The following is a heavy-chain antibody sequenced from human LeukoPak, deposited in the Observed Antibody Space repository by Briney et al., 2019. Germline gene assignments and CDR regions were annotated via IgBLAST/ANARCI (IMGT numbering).Heavy chain of an antibody. CDR1: GFTFSSYA. D-gene: IGHD6-6*01. J-gene: IGHJ5*02. V-gene: IGHV3-30-3*01. CDR3: ARDGAGYSSSSGWFDP. Sequence: GGSLRLSCAASGFTFSSYAMHWVRQAPGKGLEWVAVISYDGSNKYYADSVKGRFTISRDNSKNTLYLQMNSLRAEDTAVYYCARDGAGYSSSSGWFDPWGQGTLVTVSS. CDR2: ISYDGSNK.